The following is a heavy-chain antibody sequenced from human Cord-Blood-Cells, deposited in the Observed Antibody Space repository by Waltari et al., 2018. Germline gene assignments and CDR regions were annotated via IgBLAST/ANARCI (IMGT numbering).Heavy chain of an antibody. V-gene: IGHV3-33*01. D-gene: IGHD7-27*01. CDR1: GFTLSSYA. CDR2: RWYDGSNK. CDR3: ARGPWGSGLDY. J-gene: IGHJ4*02. Sequence: QVLLVESGGGVVQPGRYLRLRCAASGFTLSSYATHWVRQAPGKGLEWVAVRWYDGSNKYYADSVKGRFTISRDNSKNTLYLQMNSLRAEDTAVYYCARGPWGSGLDYWGQGTLVTVSS.